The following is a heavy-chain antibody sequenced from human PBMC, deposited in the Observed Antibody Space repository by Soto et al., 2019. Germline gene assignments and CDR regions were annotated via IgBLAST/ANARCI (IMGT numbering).Heavy chain of an antibody. J-gene: IGHJ4*02. V-gene: IGHV3-9*01. CDR3: AKDLGGSYCY. CDR2: ISWNSGSI. D-gene: IGHD1-26*01. CDR1: GFNFDDYA. Sequence: EVQLVESGGSLVQPGRSLRLSCAASGFNFDDYAMHWVRQAPGKGLEWVSGISWNSGSIGYADSVKGRFTISRDNAKNALHLQMNSLRAEDTALYYCAKDLGGSYCYWGQGTLVTVSS.